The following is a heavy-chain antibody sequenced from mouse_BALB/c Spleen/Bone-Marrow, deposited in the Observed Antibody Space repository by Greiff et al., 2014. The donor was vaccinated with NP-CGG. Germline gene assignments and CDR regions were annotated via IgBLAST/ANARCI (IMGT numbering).Heavy chain of an antibody. Sequence: QVQLQQSGAELVKPGASVKLSCKASGYTFTSYRMHWVKQRPGQGLEWIGEIDPSTGRTDYNKKFKSQATLTVDKSSSTAYMHLSSLTSEDSAVYYCARINGYDYWGQGTTLTVSS. V-gene: IGHV1S81*02. CDR3: ARINGYDY. CDR2: IDPSTGRT. CDR1: GYTFTSYR. J-gene: IGHJ2*01. D-gene: IGHD2-2*01.